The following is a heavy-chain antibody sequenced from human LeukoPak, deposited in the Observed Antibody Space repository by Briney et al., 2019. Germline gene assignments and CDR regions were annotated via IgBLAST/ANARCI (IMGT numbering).Heavy chain of an antibody. CDR3: VRPTTAATRDNYYYYYMDV. CDR2: ISRSSNYI. D-gene: IGHD1-26*01. Sequence: GGSLRLSCAASGFTFSNYSMNWVRQAPGKGLEWVSSISRSSNYIYYGDSVKGRFTISRDNAKNSLYLQMNSLRAEDTAVYYCVRPTTAATRDNYYYYYMDVWGKGTTVTISS. J-gene: IGHJ6*03. V-gene: IGHV3-21*01. CDR1: GFTFSNYS.